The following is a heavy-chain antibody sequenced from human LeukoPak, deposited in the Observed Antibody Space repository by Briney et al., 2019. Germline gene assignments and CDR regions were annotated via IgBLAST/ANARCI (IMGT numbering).Heavy chain of an antibody. Sequence: PSETLSLTCTVSGGSISSSSYYWGWIRQPPGKGLEWIGSIYYSGSTYYNPSLKSRVTISVDTSKNQFSLKLSSVTAADTAVYYCARTWVVRGVMTNYYYYYMDVWGKGTTVTISS. D-gene: IGHD3-10*01. CDR1: GGSISSSSYY. CDR2: IYYSGST. CDR3: ARTWVVRGVMTNYYYYYMDV. J-gene: IGHJ6*03. V-gene: IGHV4-39*01.